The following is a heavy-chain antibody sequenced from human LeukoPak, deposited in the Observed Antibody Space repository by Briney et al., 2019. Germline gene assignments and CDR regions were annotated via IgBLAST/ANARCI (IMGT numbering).Heavy chain of an antibody. D-gene: IGHD3-22*01. CDR3: AKDLDYSDYYDSSGYMAY. CDR1: GFTFSSYA. V-gene: IGHV3-23*01. J-gene: IGHJ4*02. CDR2: LSGSGVST. Sequence: GGSLRLSCAASGFTFSSYAMSWVRHAPGKALECVSALSGSGVSTDYADSAKGPFTISRDNSKNTLYLQMNSLRAEDTAVYYCAKDLDYSDYYDSSGYMAYGGQGTLVTVPS.